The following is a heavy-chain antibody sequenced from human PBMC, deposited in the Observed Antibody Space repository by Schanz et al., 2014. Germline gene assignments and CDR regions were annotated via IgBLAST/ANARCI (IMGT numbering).Heavy chain of an antibody. J-gene: IGHJ3*01. CDR2: IKHDGSEK. D-gene: IGHD3-3*01. V-gene: IGHV3-7*01. Sequence: EVQLVESGGGLVQPGGSLRLSCAASGFAFDTYWMSWVRQAPGKGLEWVANIKHDGSEKYYVDSVKGRFTISRDNAKNSMYLEMNRLRAEDTAVFYCARVGGTYYDFWSGVPPTVMHDAFDVWGHGTMVTVSS. CDR1: GFAFDTYW. CDR3: ARVGGTYYDFWSGVPPTVMHDAFDV.